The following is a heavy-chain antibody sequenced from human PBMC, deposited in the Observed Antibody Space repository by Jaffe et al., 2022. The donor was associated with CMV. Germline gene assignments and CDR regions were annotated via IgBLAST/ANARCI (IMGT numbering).Heavy chain of an antibody. CDR2: LYSGGTT. J-gene: IGHJ4*02. CDR3: ARNGRYDTLTAVYPFFDV. V-gene: IGHV3-53*01. CDR1: GFTVSSNF. D-gene: IGHD3-9*01. Sequence: EVQLVESGGGLIQPGGSLRLSCAASGFTVSSNFMSWVRQAPGKGLEWVSVLYSGGTTYYADSVKGRFIISRDDSKNTLYLQMNSLTAGDTAVYYCARNGRYDTLTAVYPFFDVWGQGTLVTVSS.